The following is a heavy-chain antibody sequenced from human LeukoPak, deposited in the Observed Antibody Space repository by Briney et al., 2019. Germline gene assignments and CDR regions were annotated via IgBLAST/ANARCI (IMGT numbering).Heavy chain of an antibody. CDR3: ARVGITIFGVVIRTEYYFDY. CDR2: IYYSGST. D-gene: IGHD3-3*01. CDR1: GSSIRSSSYY. V-gene: IGHV4-39*01. J-gene: IGHJ4*02. Sequence: PSETLSLTCTVSGSSIRSSSYYWGWIRQPPGKGLEWIGTIYYSGSTYYNPSLKSRVTISVDTSKNQFSLKLSSVTAADTAVYYCARVGITIFGVVIRTEYYFDYWGQGTLVTVSS.